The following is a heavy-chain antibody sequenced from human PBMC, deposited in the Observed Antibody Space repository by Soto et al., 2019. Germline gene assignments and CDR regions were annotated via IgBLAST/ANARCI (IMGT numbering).Heavy chain of an antibody. Sequence: ASAEVCFEASGYGFASYGIWWLRQATEQRLEWTRCINASNGNTRYSGKFKGRVTITRDTSASTAYLELSSLRSEDTAVYYCARDPNDSSAHYPLFYYGMDVWGQGTTLTVSS. CDR3: ARDPNDSSAHYPLFYYGMDV. CDR1: GYGFASYG. D-gene: IGHD3-22*01. J-gene: IGHJ6*02. CDR2: INASNGNT. V-gene: IGHV1-3*01.